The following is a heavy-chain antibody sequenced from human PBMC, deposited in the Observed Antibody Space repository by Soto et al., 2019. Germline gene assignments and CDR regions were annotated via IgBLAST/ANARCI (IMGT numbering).Heavy chain of an antibody. J-gene: IGHJ3*02. CDR2: VRNKGYNYAT. D-gene: IGHD3-22*01. Sequence: PGGSLRLSCAASGFTFSAAAIHWVRQASGKGLEWIGLVRNKGYNYATVYVASVKGRITVSRDDSKNTAYLQMNSLKTEDTAVYYCTRPQGYDSSGEYAFDIWGQGTMVTVSS. CDR1: GFTFSAAA. V-gene: IGHV3-73*01. CDR3: TRPQGYDSSGEYAFDI.